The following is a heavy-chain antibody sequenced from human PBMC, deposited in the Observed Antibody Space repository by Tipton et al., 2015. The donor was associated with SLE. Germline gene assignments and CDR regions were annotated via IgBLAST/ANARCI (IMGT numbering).Heavy chain of an antibody. CDR2: INPNSGGT. J-gene: IGHJ3*02. CDR3: ARLPERYYYDSSGYMTAFDI. Sequence: QLVQSGAEVKKPGASVKVSCKASGYTFTGYYMHWVRQAPGQGLEWMGRINPNSGGTNYAQKFQGRVTMTRDTSISTAYMELSRLRSDDTAVYYCARLPERYYYDSSGYMTAFDIWGQGTMVTVSS. CDR1: GYTFTGYY. D-gene: IGHD3-22*01. V-gene: IGHV1-2*06.